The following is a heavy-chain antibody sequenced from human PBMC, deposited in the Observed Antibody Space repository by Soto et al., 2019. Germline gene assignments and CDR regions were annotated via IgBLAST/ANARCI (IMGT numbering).Heavy chain of an antibody. V-gene: IGHV5-51*01. CDR1: GYSFTNYW. CDR2: IFPDDSDT. Sequence: PGESLKISCKGSGYSFTNYWIGWVRQMPGKGLEWMGIIFPDDSDTKYSPSFQGQVTISADKSSTTAYLQWSSLKTSDTAIYYCVGTTPSPRGGWFDPWGQGTLVTVSS. CDR3: VGTTPSPRGGWFDP. J-gene: IGHJ5*02. D-gene: IGHD4-4*01.